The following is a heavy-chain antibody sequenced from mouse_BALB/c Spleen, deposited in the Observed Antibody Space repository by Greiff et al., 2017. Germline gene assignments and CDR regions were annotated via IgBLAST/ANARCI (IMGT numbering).Heavy chain of an antibody. CDR2: ISYDGSN. CDR3: ARDGDGYPFDY. J-gene: IGHJ2*01. D-gene: IGHD2-3*01. CDR1: GYSITSGYY. Sequence: EVQLQESGPGLVKPSQSLSLTCSVTGYSITSGYYWNWIRQFPGNKLEWMGYISYDGSNNYNPSLKNRISITRDTSKNQFFLKLNSVTTEDTATYYCARDGDGYPFDYWGQGTTLTVSS. V-gene: IGHV3-6*02.